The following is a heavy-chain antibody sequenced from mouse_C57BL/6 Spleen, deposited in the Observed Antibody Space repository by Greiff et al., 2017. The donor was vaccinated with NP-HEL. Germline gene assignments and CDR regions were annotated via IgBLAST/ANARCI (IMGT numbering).Heavy chain of an antibody. CDR2: IYPRDGST. CDR3: ARGAGDYDRYCDV. CDR1: GYTFTSYD. V-gene: IGHV1-85*01. D-gene: IGHD2-4*01. Sequence: QVQLQQSGPELVKPGASVKLSCKASGYTFTSYDINWVKQRPGQGLEWIGWIYPRDGSTKYNEKFKGKATLTVDTSSSTAYMELHSLTSEDSAVYFCARGAGDYDRYCDVWGTGTTVTVSS. J-gene: IGHJ1*03.